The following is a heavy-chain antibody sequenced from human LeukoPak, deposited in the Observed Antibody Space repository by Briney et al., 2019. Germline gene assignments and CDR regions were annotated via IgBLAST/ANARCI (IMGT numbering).Heavy chain of an antibody. Sequence: PGGTLVNPFTSSGCSVGKECISWCRQAPGKGLEWVSAISGSGGSTYYADSVKGRFTISRDNSKNTLNLQMNSLRAEDTAVYYCARAYLYDSRGYLYHYYGMDVWGQGTTVTVSS. J-gene: IGHJ6*01. CDR3: ARAYLYDSRGYLYHYYGMDV. V-gene: IGHV3-23*01. CDR1: GCSVGKEC. CDR2: ISGSGGST. D-gene: IGHD3-22*01.